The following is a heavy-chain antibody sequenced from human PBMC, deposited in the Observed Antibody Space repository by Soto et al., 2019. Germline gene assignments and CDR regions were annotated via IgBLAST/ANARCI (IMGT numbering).Heavy chain of an antibody. V-gene: IGHV4-4*02. CDR2: IYHSGST. CDR1: GGSISSSNW. J-gene: IGHJ4*02. CDR3: ATINGVSSRHRDY. D-gene: IGHD6-13*01. Sequence: LSLTCAVSGGSISSSNWWSWVRQPPGKGLEWIGEIYHSGSTNYNPSLKSRVTISVDKSKNQFSLKLSSVTAADTAVYYCATINGVSSRHRDYWGQGTLVTVSS.